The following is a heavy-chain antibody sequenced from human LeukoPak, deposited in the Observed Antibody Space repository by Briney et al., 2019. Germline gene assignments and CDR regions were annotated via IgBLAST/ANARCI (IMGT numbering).Heavy chain of an antibody. Sequence: SQTLSLTCTVSGGSISSGSYYWSWIRQPAGKGLEWVGRIYTSGGTNYNPSLKSRVTISVDTSKNQFSLKLSSVTAADTAVYYCARENSSGYHFPDAFDIWGQGTMVTVSS. CDR1: GGSISSGSYY. V-gene: IGHV4-61*02. J-gene: IGHJ3*02. CDR2: IYTSGGT. CDR3: ARENSSGYHFPDAFDI. D-gene: IGHD3-22*01.